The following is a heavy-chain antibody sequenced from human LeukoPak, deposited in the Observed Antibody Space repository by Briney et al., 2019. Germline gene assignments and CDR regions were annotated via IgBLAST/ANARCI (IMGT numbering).Heavy chain of an antibody. Sequence: SVKVSCKASGGTFSSYAISWVRQAPGQGLEWMGGIIPIFGTASYAQKFQGRVTITTDESTSTAYMELSSLRSEDTAVYYCARVYGSGSPDAFDIWGQGTMVTVSS. V-gene: IGHV1-69*05. D-gene: IGHD3-10*01. CDR3: ARVYGSGSPDAFDI. J-gene: IGHJ3*02. CDR2: IIPIFGTA. CDR1: GGTFSSYA.